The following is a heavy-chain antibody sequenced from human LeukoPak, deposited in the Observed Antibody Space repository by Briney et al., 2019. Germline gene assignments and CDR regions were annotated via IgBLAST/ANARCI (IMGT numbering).Heavy chain of an antibody. V-gene: IGHV4-59*12. CDR1: GGSISQYY. Sequence: SETLSLTCTRSGGSISQYYWSWIRQPPGKGPEWLGYVYRSGNANYNPSLKSRVTMSVDTSKNQFSLKLSSVTAADTAVYYCARAPSGYSGYDYFDYWGQGTLVTVSS. J-gene: IGHJ4*02. CDR3: ARAPSGYSGYDYFDY. D-gene: IGHD5-12*01. CDR2: VYRSGNA.